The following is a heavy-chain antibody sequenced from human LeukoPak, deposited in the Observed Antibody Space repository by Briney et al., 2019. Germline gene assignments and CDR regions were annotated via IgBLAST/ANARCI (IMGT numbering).Heavy chain of an antibody. CDR3: ARETSQKGAHYMDV. D-gene: IGHD3-16*01. V-gene: IGHV4-59*01. CDR2: IYYSGCT. J-gene: IGHJ6*03. Sequence: SETLSLTCTVSGGSISSYYWSWIRQPPGKGLEWIGYIYYSGCTNYNPSLKSRVTISVDTSKNQFSLKLSSVTAADTAVYYCARETSQKGAHYMDVWGKGTTVTISS. CDR1: GGSISSYY.